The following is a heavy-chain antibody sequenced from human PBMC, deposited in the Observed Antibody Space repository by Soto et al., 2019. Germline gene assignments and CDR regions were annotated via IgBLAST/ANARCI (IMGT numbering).Heavy chain of an antibody. Sequence: SVKVSCKASGFTFTSSAVQWVRQARGQRLEWIGWIVVGSGNTNYAQKFQERVTITRGMSTSTAYMELSSLRSEDTAVYYCAAALRVVTADYYYYYYGMDVWGQGTTVTVSS. CDR1: GFTFTSSA. D-gene: IGHD2-21*02. CDR3: AAALRVVTADYYYYYYGMDV. CDR2: IVVGSGNT. J-gene: IGHJ6*02. V-gene: IGHV1-58*01.